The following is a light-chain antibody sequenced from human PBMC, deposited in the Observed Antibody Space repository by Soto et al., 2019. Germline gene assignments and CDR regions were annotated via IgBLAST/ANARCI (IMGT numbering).Light chain of an antibody. Sequence: QSALTQPASVSGSPGQSITISCTGTSSDVGGYNYVSWYQQHPGKVPKLIIYEVRNRPSGVSPRFSGSKSGNMASLTISGLMDEDEADYYCMSRTSTVTFVFGTGTKLTVL. CDR1: SSDVGGYNY. CDR3: MSRTSTVTFV. CDR2: EVR. J-gene: IGLJ1*01. V-gene: IGLV2-14*01.